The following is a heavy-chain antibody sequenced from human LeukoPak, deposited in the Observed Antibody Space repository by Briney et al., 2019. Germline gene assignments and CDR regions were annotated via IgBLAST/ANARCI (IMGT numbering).Heavy chain of an antibody. Sequence: PGGSLRLSCVASGFTFSTYSMNWVRQAPGKGLEWVSYISSSGSTIYYADSVKGRFTISRDNAKNSLYLQMKSLRAEDTAVYYCARGKTSQNIVTRKTYNWFDPWGQGTLVTVSS. D-gene: IGHD2/OR15-2a*01. V-gene: IGHV3-48*04. CDR2: ISSSGSTI. CDR1: GFTFSTYS. CDR3: ARGKTSQNIVTRKTYNWFDP. J-gene: IGHJ5*02.